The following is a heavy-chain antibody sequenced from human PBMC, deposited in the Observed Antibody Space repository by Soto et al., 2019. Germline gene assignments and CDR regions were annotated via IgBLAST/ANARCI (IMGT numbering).Heavy chain of an antibody. CDR3: AKNSVATIGLGYDY. J-gene: IGHJ4*02. D-gene: IGHD5-12*01. V-gene: IGHV3-23*01. CDR2: ISGSGGST. CDR1: GFTFSSYA. Sequence: EVQLLESGGGLVQPGGSLRLSCAASGFTFSSYARSWVRQAPGKGLEWVSAISGSGGSTYYADSVKGRFTISRDNAKNTLYLQMTSLRAEDTAVDYCAKNSVATIGLGYDYGGQGPLVTVSS.